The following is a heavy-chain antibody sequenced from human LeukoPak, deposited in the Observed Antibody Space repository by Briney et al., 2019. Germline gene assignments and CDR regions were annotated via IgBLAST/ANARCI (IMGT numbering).Heavy chain of an antibody. Sequence: GGSLRLSCGASGFTASSNYMSWVGQAPGKGLEWVSVIYSGGSTYDADSVKGRFTISRDNSKNTLYLQMNSLRAEDTAEYYCARDGPLYDFWSGYFRPRMDVWGQGTTVTVSS. V-gene: IGHV3-66*01. CDR2: IYSGGST. D-gene: IGHD3-3*01. J-gene: IGHJ6*02. CDR3: ARDGPLYDFWSGYFRPRMDV. CDR1: GFTASSNY.